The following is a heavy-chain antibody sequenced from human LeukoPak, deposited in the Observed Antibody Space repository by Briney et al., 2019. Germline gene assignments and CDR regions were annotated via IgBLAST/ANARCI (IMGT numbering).Heavy chain of an antibody. CDR1: GYSLGKNYY. V-gene: IGHV4-38-2*01. CDR3: ARYDSRGSASTRFDY. CDR2: IYSTGST. D-gene: IGHD3-16*01. J-gene: IGHJ4*02. Sequence: SETLSLTCAVSGYSLGKNYYWGWIRQPPGKGLEWIGRIYSTGSTSYNPSLMNRVTMSVDTSKNHFSLKLTSVTAADTAVYYCARYDSRGSASTRFDYWGQGILVTISS.